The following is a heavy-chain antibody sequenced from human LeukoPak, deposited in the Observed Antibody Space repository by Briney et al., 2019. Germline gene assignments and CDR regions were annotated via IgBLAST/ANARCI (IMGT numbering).Heavy chain of an antibody. Sequence: IINPSGGSTSYAQKFQGRVTMTRDTSTSTVYMELSSLRSEDTAVYYCARVGAYSSSPHFDYWGQGTLVTVSS. D-gene: IGHD6-6*01. J-gene: IGHJ4*02. CDR3: ARVGAYSSSPHFDY. V-gene: IGHV1-46*01. CDR2: INPSGGST.